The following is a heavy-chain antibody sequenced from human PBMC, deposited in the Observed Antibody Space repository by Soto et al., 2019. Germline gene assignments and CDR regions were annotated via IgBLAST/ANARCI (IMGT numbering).Heavy chain of an antibody. J-gene: IGHJ6*01. CDR2: IYYSGST. D-gene: IGHD3-10*01. Sequence: PSETLSLTCTVSGGSISSGGYYWSWIRQHPGKGLEWIGYIYYSGSTYYNPSLKSRVTISINTSKNQFSLKLSSVTAADTAVYYCAGCGLLWFGDRRGRGVWGRGTTAAVS. CDR1: GGSISSGGYY. V-gene: IGHV4-31*03. CDR3: AGCGLLWFGDRRGRGV.